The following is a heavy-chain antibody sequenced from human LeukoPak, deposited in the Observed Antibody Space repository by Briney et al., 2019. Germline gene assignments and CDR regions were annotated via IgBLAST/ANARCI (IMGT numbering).Heavy chain of an antibody. J-gene: IGHJ4*02. Sequence: GGSLRLSCAASGFTFSSYSMNWVRQAPGKGLEWVSSISSSSSYIYYADSVKGRFTISRDNAKNSLYLQMNSLRAEDTAVYYCARDLFPVTTPTFDYWGQGTLVTVSS. V-gene: IGHV3-21*01. CDR1: GFTFSSYS. D-gene: IGHD4-17*01. CDR2: ISSSSSYI. CDR3: ARDLFPVTTPTFDY.